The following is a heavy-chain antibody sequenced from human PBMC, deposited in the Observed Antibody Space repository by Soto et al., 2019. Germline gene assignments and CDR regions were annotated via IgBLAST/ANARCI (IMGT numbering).Heavy chain of an antibody. V-gene: IGHV3-33*06. Sequence: QVQLVESGGGVVQPGRSLRLSCAASGFTFSSYGMHWVRQAPGKGLEWVAVIWYDGSNKNFADSVKGRFTISRDNSKNTLYLQMNSLRAEDTAVYYCVNSFDYSYYGMDVWGQGTTVTVSS. J-gene: IGHJ6*02. CDR3: VNSFDYSYYGMDV. CDR1: GFTFSSYG. CDR2: IWYDGSNK. D-gene: IGHD3-3*01.